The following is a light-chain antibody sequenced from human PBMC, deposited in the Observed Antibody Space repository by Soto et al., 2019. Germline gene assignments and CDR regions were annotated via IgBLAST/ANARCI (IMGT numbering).Light chain of an antibody. V-gene: IGKV3-15*01. CDR1: EYLNNK. CDR2: DPF. CDR3: QQYVSWSPIT. J-gene: IGKJ5*01. Sequence: EVVLTQSPATLSVSPGERATLSCRASEYLNNKLVWYQQRPGQAPRLLMSDPFTRAPGIPARFSGSGSGTDFTLTISSLQSEDFAVYYCQQYVSWSPITFGQGTRLEI.